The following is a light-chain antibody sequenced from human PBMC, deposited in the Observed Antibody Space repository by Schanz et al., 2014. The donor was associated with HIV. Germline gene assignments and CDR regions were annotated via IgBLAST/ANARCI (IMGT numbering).Light chain of an antibody. CDR2: DVS. CDR1: SSDVGGYNY. CDR3: CSYAGTSTFVV. J-gene: IGLJ2*01. V-gene: IGLV2-11*01. Sequence: QSALTQPRSVSGSPGQSVTISCTGTSSDVGGYNYVSWYQQHPGKAPKLMIYDVSKRPSGVPDRFSGSKSGNTASLTFSGLQAEDEADYYCCSYAGTSTFVVFGGGTKLTVL.